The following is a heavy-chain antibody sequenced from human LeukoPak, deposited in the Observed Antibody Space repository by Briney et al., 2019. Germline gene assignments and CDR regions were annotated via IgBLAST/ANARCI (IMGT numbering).Heavy chain of an antibody. V-gene: IGHV3-53*01. CDR2: IFSGGTT. Sequence: GESLRLSCAASGFTVSSFYMNWVRQAPGKGLEWVSGIFSGGTTYYADSVKGRLSISRDNAENSLYLQMNSLRVEDTAVYYCARAPTVLVGYCSSSSCQADYWGQGTLVTVSS. CDR3: ARAPTVLVGYCSSSSCQADY. D-gene: IGHD2-2*01. CDR1: GFTVSSFY. J-gene: IGHJ4*02.